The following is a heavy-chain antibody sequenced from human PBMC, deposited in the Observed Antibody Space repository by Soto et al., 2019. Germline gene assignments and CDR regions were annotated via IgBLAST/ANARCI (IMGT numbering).Heavy chain of an antibody. V-gene: IGHV4-34*01. CDR2: INHSGST. Sequence: SETLSLTCAVYGGSFSGYYWSWIRQPPGKGLEWIGEINHSGSTNYNPSLKSRVTMSVDTSKNQFSLKLSSVTAADTAVYYCARGGVGVVVPAALLFDYWGQGTLVTVSS. D-gene: IGHD2-2*01. CDR1: GGSFSGYY. J-gene: IGHJ4*02. CDR3: ARGGVGVVVPAALLFDY.